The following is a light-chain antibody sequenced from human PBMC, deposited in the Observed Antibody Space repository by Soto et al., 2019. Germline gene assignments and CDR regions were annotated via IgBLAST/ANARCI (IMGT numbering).Light chain of an antibody. J-gene: IGKJ2*01. Sequence: EIVLTQSPGTLSLSPGERATLSCRASQSVSSSYVAWYQQKPGQAPRLLMYGASSRATGIPDRFSGSGSGTDFTLTISRVEAEDVGVYYCMQALQTPTFGQGTKLEIK. V-gene: IGKV3-20*01. CDR1: QSVSSSY. CDR3: MQALQTPT. CDR2: GAS.